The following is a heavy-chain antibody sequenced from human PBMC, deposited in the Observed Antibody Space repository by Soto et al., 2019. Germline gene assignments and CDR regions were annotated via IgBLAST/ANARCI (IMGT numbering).Heavy chain of an antibody. CDR1: GYIFTAYS. D-gene: IGHD2-15*01. V-gene: IGHV1-46*01. CDR3: AREENCSDGVCYSEYFQR. Sequence: ASVRVSCKASGYIFTAYSMHWVRQAPGEGLEWMGVVNPSGGSTNYAQRFQGRITMTRDTSTSTVYMDLKFLTSEDTAVYYCAREENCSDGVCYSEYFQRWGQGTLVTVSS. CDR2: VNPSGGST. J-gene: IGHJ1*01.